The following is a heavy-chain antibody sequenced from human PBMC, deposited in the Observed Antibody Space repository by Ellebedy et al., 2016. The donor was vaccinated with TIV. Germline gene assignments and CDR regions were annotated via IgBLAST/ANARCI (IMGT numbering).Heavy chain of an antibody. CDR3: ARGVSFQLQFLGRVYGMDV. Sequence: ESLKIPCAAPRFTFSSYAISWVRQTPGKGLEWIGELNHSGSTTYSPSLKGRVTISVDTSKSQVPLRLTSATAADTAVYDCARGVSFQLQFLGRVYGMDVWGQGTTVTVSS. CDR1: RFTFSSYA. CDR2: LNHSGST. J-gene: IGHJ6*02. V-gene: IGHV4-34*01. D-gene: IGHD3-3*01.